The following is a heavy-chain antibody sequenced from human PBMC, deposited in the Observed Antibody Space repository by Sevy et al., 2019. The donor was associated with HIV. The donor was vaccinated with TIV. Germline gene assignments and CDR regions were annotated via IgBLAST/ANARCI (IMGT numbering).Heavy chain of an antibody. CDR1: GFTFSNYN. Sequence: GGSLRLSCAASGFTFSNYNMTWVRQAPGKGLEWVSFISSSSGSIYYADSLKGRFTISRDNAKNSLYLQMNSLRAEDTAVYYCAKPKHDYSNYVAFDIWGQGTMVTVSS. V-gene: IGHV3-21*04. D-gene: IGHD4-4*01. CDR2: ISSSSGSI. CDR3: AKPKHDYSNYVAFDI. J-gene: IGHJ3*02.